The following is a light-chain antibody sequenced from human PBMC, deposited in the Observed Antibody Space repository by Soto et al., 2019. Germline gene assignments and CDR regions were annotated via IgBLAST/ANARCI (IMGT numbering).Light chain of an antibody. CDR3: MQALQSPAT. CDR1: QTLLYRNGNNY. Sequence: DIVMTQSPVSLPVTPGESASISCRSSQTLLYRNGNNYLNWYLQKPGQSPQLLIFLASTRASGVPDRISGSGSGTDCTLRISRVEAEDVGVYYCMQALQSPATCGGGTKVEIK. V-gene: IGKV2-28*01. CDR2: LAS. J-gene: IGKJ4*01.